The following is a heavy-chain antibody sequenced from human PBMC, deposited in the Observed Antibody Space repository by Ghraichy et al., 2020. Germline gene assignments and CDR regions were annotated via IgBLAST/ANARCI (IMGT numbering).Heavy chain of an antibody. J-gene: IGHJ4*02. Sequence: GESLNISCAASGFTFSSYDMHWVRQATGKGLEWVSAIGTAGDTYYPGSVKGRFTISRENAKNSLYLQMNSLRAGDTAVYYCARGPFDYWGQGTLVTVSS. CDR3: ARGPFDY. CDR1: GFTFSSYD. V-gene: IGHV3-13*01. CDR2: IGTAGDT.